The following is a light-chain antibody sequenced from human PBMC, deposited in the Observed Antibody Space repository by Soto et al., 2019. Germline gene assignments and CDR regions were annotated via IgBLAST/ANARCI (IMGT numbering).Light chain of an antibody. CDR2: GAS. V-gene: IGKV3-15*01. CDR3: HQYNNWPRT. CDR1: QSVRNN. J-gene: IGKJ5*01. Sequence: EIVMTQSAATLSLSPVDRATLSCRASQSVRNNLAWYQQKPGQAPSLLIYGASTRATGIPARFSGSGSGTEFTLTISSLQSEDFAVYFCHQYNNWPRTFGQGTRLEIK.